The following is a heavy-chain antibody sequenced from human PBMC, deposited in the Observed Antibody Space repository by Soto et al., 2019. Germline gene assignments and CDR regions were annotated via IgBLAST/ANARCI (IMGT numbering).Heavy chain of an antibody. V-gene: IGHV5-51*01. J-gene: IGHJ4*02. CDR3: ARQGYSSGWYDRPIYFDY. CDR2: TYPGDSDT. CDR1: VYSFTSYW. D-gene: IGHD6-19*01. Sequence: GESLKISCKGSVYSFTSYWIGWVRQMPGKGLEWMGITYPGDSDTRYSPSFQGQVTISADKSISTAYLQWSSLKASDTAMYYCARQGYSSGWYDRPIYFDYWGQGTLVTVSS.